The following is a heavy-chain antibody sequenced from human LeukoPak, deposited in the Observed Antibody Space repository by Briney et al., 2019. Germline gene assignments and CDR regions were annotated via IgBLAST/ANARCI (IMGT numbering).Heavy chain of an antibody. V-gene: IGHV3-48*03. CDR2: ISSSGSTI. D-gene: IGHD4-17*01. Sequence: GGSLRLSCAASGFTFSSYEMNWVRQAPGKGLEWVSYISSSGSTIYYADSVKGRFTISRDNAKNSLYLQMNSLRAEDTAVYYCAREGPTPGLHSLHFDYWGQGTLVTVSS. CDR1: GFTFSSYE. J-gene: IGHJ4*02. CDR3: AREGPTPGLHSLHFDY.